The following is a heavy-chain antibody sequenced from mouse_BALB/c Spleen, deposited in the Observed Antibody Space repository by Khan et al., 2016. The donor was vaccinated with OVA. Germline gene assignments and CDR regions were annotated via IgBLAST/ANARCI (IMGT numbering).Heavy chain of an antibody. CDR3: ARQPYYHDYIMDY. D-gene: IGHD2-10*01. CDR1: GFSLTNYG. Sequence: QVQLKQSGPGLVAPSQSLSITCTISGFSLTNYGVHWVRQPPGKGLEWLVVIWSDGSTTYNSTLKSRLSISKDNSKSQVFLKMNSLQTDDTAMYYCARQPYYHDYIMDYWGQGTSVTGSS. CDR2: IWSDGST. J-gene: IGHJ4*01. V-gene: IGHV2-6-1*01.